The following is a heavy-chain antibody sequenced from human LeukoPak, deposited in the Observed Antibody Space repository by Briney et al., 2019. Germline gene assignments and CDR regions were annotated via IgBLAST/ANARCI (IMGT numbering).Heavy chain of an antibody. D-gene: IGHD3-22*01. Sequence: GGSLRLSCAASGFTFSSYAMNWVRQAPGKGLEWVSGISGSGGSIYYADSVKGRFTISRDNSKNTLYLQMNSLRAEDTAVYYCAKKAPYYYDSSGYYFDYWGQGTLVTVSS. CDR1: GFTFSSYA. CDR3: AKKAPYYYDSSGYYFDY. J-gene: IGHJ4*02. V-gene: IGHV3-23*01. CDR2: ISGSGGSI.